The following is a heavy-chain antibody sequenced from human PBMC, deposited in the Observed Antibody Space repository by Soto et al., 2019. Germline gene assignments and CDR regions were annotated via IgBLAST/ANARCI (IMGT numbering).Heavy chain of an antibody. CDR1: GYTFTGYY. Sequence: ASVKVSCKASGYTFTGYYMHWVRQAPGQGLEWMGWINPNSGGTNYAQKFQGRVTMTRDTSISTAYMELSRLRSDDTAVYYCAREHCSSTSCYFWFDPWGQGTLVTVS. CDR2: INPNSGGT. J-gene: IGHJ5*02. V-gene: IGHV1-2*02. CDR3: AREHCSSTSCYFWFDP. D-gene: IGHD2-2*01.